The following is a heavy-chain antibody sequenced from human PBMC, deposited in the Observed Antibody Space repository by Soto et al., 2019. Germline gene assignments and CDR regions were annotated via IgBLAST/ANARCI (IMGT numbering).Heavy chain of an antibody. J-gene: IGHJ4*02. Sequence: GGSLRLSCATSDFTFRNSWINWVRQAPGKGLEWVANIKPDGGATNYVDSVKGRFTISRDNVGNSASLQMNSLRVEDTAVYFCFGGNGGPQWGQGTLVTVSS. D-gene: IGHD3-16*01. V-gene: IGHV3-7*03. CDR3: FGGNGGPQ. CDR2: IKPDGGAT. CDR1: DFTFRNSW.